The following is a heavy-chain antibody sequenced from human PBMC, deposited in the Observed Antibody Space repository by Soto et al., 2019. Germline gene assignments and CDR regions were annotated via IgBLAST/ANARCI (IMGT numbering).Heavy chain of an antibody. CDR1: RDTFNKYA. V-gene: IGHV1-69*01. Sequence: QVQLVQSGAEVKKPGSSVKVSCKTSRDTFNKYAFNWVRQAPGQGLEWMGWIIPIFSSRNYAEKFQGRVTITADDSTSTAYTELRSLRFEDTAVYYCARGETYLGVWGQGTTVTVSS. D-gene: IGHD3-16*01. CDR3: ARGETYLGV. CDR2: IIPIFSSR. J-gene: IGHJ6*02.